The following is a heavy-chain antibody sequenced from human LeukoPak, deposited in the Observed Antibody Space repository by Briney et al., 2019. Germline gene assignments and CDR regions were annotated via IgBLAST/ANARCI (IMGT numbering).Heavy chain of an antibody. CDR1: GGSFSGYY. V-gene: IGHV4-34*01. Sequence: SETLSLTCAVYGGSFSGYYWSWIRQPPGKGLEWIGEINHSGSTNYNPSLKSRVTISVDTSKNQFSLKLSSVTAADTAVYYCARGHYGSGNTYAFDIWGQGKMVTVSS. CDR2: INHSGST. D-gene: IGHD3-10*01. J-gene: IGHJ3*02. CDR3: ARGHYGSGNTYAFDI.